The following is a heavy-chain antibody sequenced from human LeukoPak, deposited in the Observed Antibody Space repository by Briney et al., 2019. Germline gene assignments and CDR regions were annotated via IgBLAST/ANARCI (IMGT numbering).Heavy chain of an antibody. V-gene: IGHV4-34*01. CDR3: ARVPYSSGWYGTEYYFDY. CDR2: INHSGST. Sequence: SETLSLTCAVYGGSFSGYYWSWIRQPPGKGLEWIGEINHSGSTNYNPSLKSRVTISVDTSKNQFSLKLSSVTAADTAVYYCARVPYSSGWYGTEYYFDYWGQGTLVTVSS. D-gene: IGHD6-19*01. CDR1: GGSFSGYY. J-gene: IGHJ4*02.